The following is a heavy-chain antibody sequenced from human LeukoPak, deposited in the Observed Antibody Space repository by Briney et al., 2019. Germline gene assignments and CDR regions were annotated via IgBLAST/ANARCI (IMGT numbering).Heavy chain of an antibody. D-gene: IGHD3/OR15-3a*01. CDR1: GGSISSYY. Sequence: PSETLSLTCTVSGGSISSYYWSWIRQPPGKGLEWIGYIYYSGSTNYNPSLKSRVTISVDTSKNQFSLKLRSVTAADTAVYYCARSHSVWTSFDYWGQGTLATVSS. CDR2: IYYSGST. CDR3: ARSHSVWTSFDY. J-gene: IGHJ4*02. V-gene: IGHV4-59*01.